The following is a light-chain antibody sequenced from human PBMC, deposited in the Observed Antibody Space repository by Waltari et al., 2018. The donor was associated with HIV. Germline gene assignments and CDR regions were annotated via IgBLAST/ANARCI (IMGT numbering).Light chain of an antibody. CDR2: HDV. CDR3: QAWDSTTHVV. CDR1: KLGDKF. V-gene: IGLV3-1*01. J-gene: IGLJ2*01. Sequence: SYELTQPPSLSVSPGQTARVTCSGDKLGDKFVSWYQQKAGQSPVLLIYHDVKRPSGIPERFSGSNSRNTATLTISGTQAMDEADYYCQAWDSTTHVVFGGGTKVTVL.